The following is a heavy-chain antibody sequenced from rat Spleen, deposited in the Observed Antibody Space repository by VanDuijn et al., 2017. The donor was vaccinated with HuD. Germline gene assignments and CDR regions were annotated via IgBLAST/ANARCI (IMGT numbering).Heavy chain of an antibody. CDR3: TTLSSYTHWYFDF. V-gene: IGHV5-25*01. CDR1: EFTFSSFA. Sequence: EVQLVESGGGLVPPGRSLKLSCAASEFTFSSFAMAWVRQAPTKGLEWVASISTGGGNTYYRDSVKGRFTISRDNAKSTLNLQMDSLRSEDTATYFCTTLSSYTHWYFDFWGPGTMVTVSS. CDR2: ISTGGGNT. D-gene: IGHD1-2*01. J-gene: IGHJ1*01.